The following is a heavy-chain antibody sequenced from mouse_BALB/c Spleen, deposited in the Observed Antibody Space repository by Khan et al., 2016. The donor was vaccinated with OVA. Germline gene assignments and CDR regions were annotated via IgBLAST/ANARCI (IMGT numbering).Heavy chain of an antibody. CDR3: AKDRGYYAVDY. V-gene: IGHV2-3*01. J-gene: IGHJ4*01. CDR2: IWGDGNT. Sequence: VGLVESGPGLVAPSQSLSITCTVSGFSLTSYGVSWVRQPPGKGLEWLGVIWGDGNTNFHSALRSRLSISKDNSKSQVFLKLNSLQTDDTATYYCAKDRGYYAVDYWGQGTSVTVSS. CDR1: GFSLTSYG.